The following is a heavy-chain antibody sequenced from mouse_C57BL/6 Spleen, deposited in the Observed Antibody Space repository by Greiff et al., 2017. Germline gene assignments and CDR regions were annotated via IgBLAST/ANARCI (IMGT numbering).Heavy chain of an antibody. Sequence: EVHLVESGGGLVQPGGSLSLSCAASGFTFTDYYMSWVRQPPGKALEWLGFIRNKANGYTTEYSAAVKGRFTISRDNSQSILYLQMNALRAEDSATYYCARYKRPDYAMDYWGQGTSVTVSS. CDR2: IRNKANGYTT. CDR1: GFTFTDYY. V-gene: IGHV7-3*01. CDR3: ARYKRPDYAMDY. J-gene: IGHJ4*01.